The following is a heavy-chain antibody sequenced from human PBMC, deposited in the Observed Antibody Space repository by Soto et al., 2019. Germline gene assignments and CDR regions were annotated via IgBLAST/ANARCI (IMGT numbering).Heavy chain of an antibody. CDR1: GFTFDDYG. CDR3: ARPTASTVAGLSAFDI. D-gene: IGHD6-19*01. CDR2: INWNGGRT. Sequence: ESGGHVVWPGGSLRLSCAASGFTFDDYGMNWVRQAPGKGLEWVSGINWNGGRTTYADSVKGRFTISRDNAKNSLYLQMNSLRAEDTALYYCARPTASTVAGLSAFDIWGRGTMVTVSS. J-gene: IGHJ3*02. V-gene: IGHV3-20*04.